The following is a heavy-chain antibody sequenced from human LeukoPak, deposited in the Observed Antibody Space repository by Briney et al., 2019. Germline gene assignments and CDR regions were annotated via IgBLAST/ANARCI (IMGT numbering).Heavy chain of an antibody. V-gene: IGHV4-59*01. CDR2: IYYSGST. D-gene: IGHD4-23*01. J-gene: IGHJ4*02. CDR1: GGSISSYY. Sequence: SETLSLTCTVSGGSISSYYWSWIRQPPGKGLEWIGYIYYSGSTNYNPSLKSRVTISVDTSKNQFSLKLSSVTAADTAVYYCARIPGATVVTRGYYFDYWGQGTLVTVSS. CDR3: ARIPGATVVTRGYYFDY.